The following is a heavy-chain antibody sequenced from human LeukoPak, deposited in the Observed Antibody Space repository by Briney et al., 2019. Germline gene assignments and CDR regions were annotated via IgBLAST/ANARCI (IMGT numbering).Heavy chain of an antibody. V-gene: IGHV3-48*02. CDR3: ARGPVARSIFDY. J-gene: IGHJ4*02. CDR2: VNSSACTI. D-gene: IGHD5-12*01. Sequence: PGGALRLSCAASGFTFSSYSMHGVRPAPEKGVEWVSYVNSSACTIYHAHSVKGRFTISRDNAQNPLYLQIEILRHEDTAVYYCARGPVARSIFDYWGQGTLVTVSS. CDR1: GFTFSSYS.